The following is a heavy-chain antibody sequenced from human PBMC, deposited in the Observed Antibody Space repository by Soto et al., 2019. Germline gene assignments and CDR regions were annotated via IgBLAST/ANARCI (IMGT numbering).Heavy chain of an antibody. Sequence: QGPLVQSGAEVKWPGASVKVSCKASGYPFNKCSISWVRQAPGQGLEWMGWISASNGNRNYAQKFQGRVTLGTDTSTSTAYMELRNLRSDDTAVYYCTRGHGDFAGDFDYWGQGTLVTVSS. CDR1: GYPFNKCS. V-gene: IGHV1-18*04. CDR3: TRGHGDFAGDFDY. CDR2: ISASNGNR. J-gene: IGHJ4*02. D-gene: IGHD4-17*01.